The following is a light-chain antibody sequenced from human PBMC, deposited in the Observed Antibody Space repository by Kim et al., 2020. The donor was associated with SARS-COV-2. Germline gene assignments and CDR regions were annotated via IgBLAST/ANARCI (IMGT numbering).Light chain of an antibody. V-gene: IGLV1-44*01. Sequence: QSVLTQPPSASGTPGQRVTISCSGSSSNIGSNTVNWYQQLPGTAPKLLIYSSNQRPSGVPDRFSGSKSGTSASLAISGFQSEDEADYYCAAWDDSLNGLVFGGGTQLTVL. CDR3: AAWDDSLNGLV. CDR2: SSN. CDR1: SSNIGSNT. J-gene: IGLJ2*01.